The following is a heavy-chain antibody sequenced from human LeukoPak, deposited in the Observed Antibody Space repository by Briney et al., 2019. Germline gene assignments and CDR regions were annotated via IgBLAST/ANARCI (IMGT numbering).Heavy chain of an antibody. Sequence: ASVKVSCKASGYTFTSYDINWVRQATGQGLEWMGWMNPNSGNTGYAQKFQGRVTMTRNTSISAAYMELSSLRSEDTAVYYCAREIAAAATNYYYGMDVWGQGTTVTVSS. CDR2: MNPNSGNT. V-gene: IGHV1-8*01. CDR1: GYTFTSYD. CDR3: AREIAAAATNYYYGMDV. J-gene: IGHJ6*02. D-gene: IGHD6-13*01.